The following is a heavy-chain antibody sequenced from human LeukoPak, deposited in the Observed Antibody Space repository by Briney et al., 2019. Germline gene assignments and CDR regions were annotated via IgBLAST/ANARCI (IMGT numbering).Heavy chain of an antibody. J-gene: IGHJ4*02. CDR2: IYPGDSDT. Sequence: GESLKISCKGFGYSFTSYWIGWVRQMPGKGLECMGIIYPGDSDTRYSPSFQGQVTISADKSISTAYLQWSSLKASDIAMYYCARHETGPYFDYWGQGTLVTVSS. CDR1: GYSFTSYW. V-gene: IGHV5-51*01. CDR3: ARHETGPYFDY. D-gene: IGHD1-1*01.